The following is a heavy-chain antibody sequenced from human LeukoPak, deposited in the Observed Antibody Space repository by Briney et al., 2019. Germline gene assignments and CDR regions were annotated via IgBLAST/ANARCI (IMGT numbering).Heavy chain of an antibody. D-gene: IGHD6-13*01. J-gene: IGHJ5*02. CDR2: INPSGGST. V-gene: IGHV1-46*01. CDR1: VYTFTSYY. CDR3: ARVMEQQLADNWFDP. Sequence: ASVKVSCKASVYTFTSYYMHWVRQAPGQGREWMGIINPSGGSTSYAQKFQGRVTMTRDTSTSTVYMELSSLGSEDTAVYYCARVMEQQLADNWFDPWGQGTLVTVSS.